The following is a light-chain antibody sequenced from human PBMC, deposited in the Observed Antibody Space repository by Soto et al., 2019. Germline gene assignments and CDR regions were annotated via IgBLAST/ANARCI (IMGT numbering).Light chain of an antibody. J-gene: IGKJ3*01. CDR3: QQYENRIFT. CDR2: DAS. Sequence: DIQMTQSPSSLSASVGDRVTITCQASQDISNYLNWYQQKPGKAPKLLIYDASNLETGVPSRFSGSGSGTDFTFTISSLQPEDIATYYCQQYENRIFTFGPGTKVDIK. CDR1: QDISNY. V-gene: IGKV1-33*01.